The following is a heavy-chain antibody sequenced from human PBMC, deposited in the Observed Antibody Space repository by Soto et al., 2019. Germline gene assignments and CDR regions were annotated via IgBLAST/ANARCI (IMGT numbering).Heavy chain of an antibody. V-gene: IGHV4-4*02. CDR2: IYHSGST. CDR1: GGSISSSNW. D-gene: IGHD1-1*01. Sequence: SETLSLTCAVSGGSISSSNWWSWVRQPPGKGLEWIGEIYHSGSTNYNPSLKSRVTISVDKSKNQFSLKLSSVTAADTAVYYCARDWKFLNSDRIPTEDYGMDVWGQGPTVTVSS. CDR3: ARDWKFLNSDRIPTEDYGMDV. J-gene: IGHJ6*02.